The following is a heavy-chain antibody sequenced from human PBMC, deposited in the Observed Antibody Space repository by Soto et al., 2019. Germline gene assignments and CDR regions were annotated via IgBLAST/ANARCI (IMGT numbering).Heavy chain of an antibody. D-gene: IGHD6-6*01. CDR2: IDPSDSYT. V-gene: IGHV5-10-1*01. CDR3: AGEYSSINWFDP. CDR1: GYSFTTYW. J-gene: IGHJ5*02. Sequence: EVQLVQSGAEVKKPGESLRISCKGSGYSFTTYWISWVRQMPGKGLEWMGRIDPSDSYTNYSPSFQGHVTISADKSITTAYLQWSSLKASDTAMYYCAGEYSSINWFDPWGQGTLVTVSS.